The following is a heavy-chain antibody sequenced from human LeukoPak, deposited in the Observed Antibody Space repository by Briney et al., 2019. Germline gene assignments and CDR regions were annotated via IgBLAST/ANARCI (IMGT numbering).Heavy chain of an antibody. J-gene: IGHJ5*02. CDR2: IYYSGST. CDR3: ARGGYYGSGNDFRFDP. CDR1: GGTISSYY. Sequence: SETLSLTCTVSGGTISSYYWSWIRQPPGKGLEWIGYIYYSGSTNYNPSLKSRVTISVDTSKNQFSLKLSSVTPADTAVYYCARGGYYGSGNDFRFDPWGQGTLVTVSS. V-gene: IGHV4-59*01. D-gene: IGHD3-10*01.